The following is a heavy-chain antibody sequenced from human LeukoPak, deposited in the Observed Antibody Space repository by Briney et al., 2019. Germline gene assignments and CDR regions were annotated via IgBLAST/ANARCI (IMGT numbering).Heavy chain of an antibody. J-gene: IGHJ4*02. Sequence: GRSLRLSCAASGFTFSSYAMHWVRQAPGKGLEWVAVRSYDGSNKYYADSVKGRFTISRDNSKNTLYLQMNSLRAEDTAVYYCARGGDTAMVTIDYWGQGTLVTVSS. CDR2: RSYDGSNK. CDR3: ARGGDTAMVTIDY. D-gene: IGHD5-18*01. V-gene: IGHV3-30-3*01. CDR1: GFTFSSYA.